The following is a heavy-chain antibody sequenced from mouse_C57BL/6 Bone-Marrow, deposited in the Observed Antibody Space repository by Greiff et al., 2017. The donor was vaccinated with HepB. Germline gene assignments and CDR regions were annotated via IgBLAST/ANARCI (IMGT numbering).Heavy chain of an antibody. J-gene: IGHJ4*01. CDR3: ARKRVVDAMDY. CDR1: GYAFSSSW. D-gene: IGHD1-1*01. Sequence: VQLQQSGPELVKPGASVKISCKASGYAFSSSWMNWVKQRPGKGLEWIGRIYPGDGDTNYNGKFKGKATLTADKSSSTAYMQLSSLTSEDSAVYFCARKRVVDAMDYWGQGTSVTVSS. V-gene: IGHV1-82*01. CDR2: IYPGDGDT.